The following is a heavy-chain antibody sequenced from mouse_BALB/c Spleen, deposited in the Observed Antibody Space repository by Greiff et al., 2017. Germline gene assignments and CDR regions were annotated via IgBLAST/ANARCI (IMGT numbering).Heavy chain of an antibody. CDR3: TRDYYGSSFSWYFDV. CDR2: ISSGGSYT. D-gene: IGHD1-1*01. Sequence: EVHLVESGGGLVKPGGSLKLSCAASGFTFSSYTMSWVRQTPEKRLEWVATISSGGSYTYYPDSVKGRFTISRDNAKNTLYLQMSSLKSEDTAMYYCTRDYYGSSFSWYFDVWGAGTTVTVSS. CDR1: GFTFSSYT. J-gene: IGHJ1*01. V-gene: IGHV5-6-4*01.